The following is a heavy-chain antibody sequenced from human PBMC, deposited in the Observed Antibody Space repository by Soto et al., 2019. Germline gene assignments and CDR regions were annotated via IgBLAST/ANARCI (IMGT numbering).Heavy chain of an antibody. CDR2: ISSCSSST. J-gene: IGHJ6*02. CDR3: ARDRGGGSIFGGHYGMDV. CDR1: GFIFRDFY. Sequence: PGGSLRLSCAASGFIFRDFYMSWIRQVPGKGLEWLSKISSCSSSTDYADSVKGRFTISRDNAKNSLYLQMSSLRAEDTAVYYCARDRGGGSIFGGHYGMDVWGQGTTVTVSS. D-gene: IGHD3-3*01. V-gene: IGHV3-11*06.